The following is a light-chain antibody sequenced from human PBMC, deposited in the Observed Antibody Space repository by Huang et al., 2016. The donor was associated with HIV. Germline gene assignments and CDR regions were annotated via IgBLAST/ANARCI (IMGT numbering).Light chain of an antibody. CDR1: HDISNY. Sequence: DIQMTQSPSSLSASLGDRVTITCQASHDISNYLNWYQQKAGKAPKLLIYDASNLETGGPSRFSGSGSGTDFTLTIKNLKPEDIATYYCQQYDNVPYTFGQGTKLEI. CDR3: QQYDNVPYT. CDR2: DAS. J-gene: IGKJ2*01. V-gene: IGKV1-33*01.